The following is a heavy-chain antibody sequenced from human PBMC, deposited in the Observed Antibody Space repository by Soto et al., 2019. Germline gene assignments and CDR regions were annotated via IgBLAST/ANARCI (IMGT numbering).Heavy chain of an antibody. D-gene: IGHD3-9*01. CDR3: AKVVGHYDILTGYSAPYYYYGMDV. CDR2: ISYDGSNK. V-gene: IGHV3-30*18. Sequence: GGSLRLSCAASGFTFSSYGMHWVRQAPGKGLEWVAVISYDGSNKYYADSVKGRFTISRDNSKNTLYLQMNSLRAEDTAVYYCAKVVGHYDILTGYSAPYYYYGMDVWGQGTTVTVSS. J-gene: IGHJ6*02. CDR1: GFTFSSYG.